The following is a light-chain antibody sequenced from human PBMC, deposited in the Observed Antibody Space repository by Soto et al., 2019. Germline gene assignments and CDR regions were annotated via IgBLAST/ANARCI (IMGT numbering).Light chain of an antibody. CDR2: DNT. Sequence: QSVLTQPASGSGAPGQSVSISCTGTTSNLGAGYDVHWYQHLPGTAPTLLISDNTNRPSGVPDRFSGSKSGSSASLAISGLQSEDEADYYCQSYDNSLRAYVFGPGTKLTVL. CDR3: QSYDNSLRAYV. CDR1: TSNLGAGYD. V-gene: IGLV1-40*01. J-gene: IGLJ1*01.